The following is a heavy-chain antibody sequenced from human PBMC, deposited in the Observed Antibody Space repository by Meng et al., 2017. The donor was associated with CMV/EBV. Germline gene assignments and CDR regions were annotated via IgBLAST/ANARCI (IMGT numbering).Heavy chain of an antibody. CDR2: ISSNSGYT. CDR1: GFTFSDYY. CDR3: ARDLKGYSYGYDY. D-gene: IGHD5-18*01. Sequence: ASGFTFSDYYMSWIRQAPGKGLEWVSYISSNSGYTDSADSVKGRFTISRDNAKNSLSLQMNSLRAEDTAVYYCARDLKGYSYGYDYWGQGTLVTVSS. V-gene: IGHV3-11*06. J-gene: IGHJ4*02.